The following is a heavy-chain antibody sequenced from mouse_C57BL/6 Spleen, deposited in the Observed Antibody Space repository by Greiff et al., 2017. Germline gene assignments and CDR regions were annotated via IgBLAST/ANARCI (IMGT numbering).Heavy chain of an antibody. V-gene: IGHV1-54*01. CDR3: ARGDYYDYDWFAD. Sequence: QVQLQQSGAELVRPGTSVKVSCKASGYAFTNYLIEWVKQRPGQGLEWIGVINPGSGGTNYNEKFKGKATLTADKSSSTAYMQLSSLTSEDSAVYFGARGDYYDYDWFADWGQGTLVTVSA. CDR1: GYAFTNYL. J-gene: IGHJ3*01. D-gene: IGHD2-4*01. CDR2: INPGSGGT.